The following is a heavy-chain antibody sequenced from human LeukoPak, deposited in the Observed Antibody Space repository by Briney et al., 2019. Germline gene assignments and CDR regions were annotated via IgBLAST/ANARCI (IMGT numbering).Heavy chain of an antibody. J-gene: IGHJ5*02. CDR3: ARLWGVATPEGDWFDP. CDR1: GGSISSYY. D-gene: IGHD5-12*01. Sequence: PSETLSLTCTVSGGSISSYYWSWIRQPPGKGLEWIGYIYYSGSTNYNPSLKSRVTISVDTSKNQFSLKLSSATAADTAVYYCARLWGVATPEGDWFDPWGQGTLVTVSS. V-gene: IGHV4-59*08. CDR2: IYYSGST.